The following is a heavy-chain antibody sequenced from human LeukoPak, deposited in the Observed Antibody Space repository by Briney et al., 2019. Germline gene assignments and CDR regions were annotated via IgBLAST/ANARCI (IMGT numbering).Heavy chain of an antibody. CDR1: GFTFSSYW. V-gene: IGHV3-74*01. J-gene: IGHJ5*02. CDR2: INNGGSGT. Sequence: GGSLRLSCAASGFTFSSYWMHWVRQAPGKGPVWVSRINNGGSGTTYADSVKGRFTISRDDAKNTLYLQMNSLRAEDTAVYYCVRGGESTWSWGQGTLVTVSS. CDR3: VRGGESTWS. D-gene: IGHD2-15*01.